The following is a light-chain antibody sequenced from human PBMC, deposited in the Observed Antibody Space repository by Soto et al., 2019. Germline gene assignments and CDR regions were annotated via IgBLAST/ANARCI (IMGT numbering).Light chain of an antibody. V-gene: IGKV3-11*01. Sequence: EIVLTQSPATLSLFPGERATLSCRARQSVSRDLAWYQQKPGQAPRLLIYDVSNRATGIPARFSGSGSGTDFTLTISILEPEDFAVYYCQQRSNWPSTLGQGTKLEIK. CDR1: QSVSRD. J-gene: IGKJ2*01. CDR3: QQRSNWPST. CDR2: DVS.